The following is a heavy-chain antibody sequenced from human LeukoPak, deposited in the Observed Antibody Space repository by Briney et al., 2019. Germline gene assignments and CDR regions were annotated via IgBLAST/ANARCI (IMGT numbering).Heavy chain of an antibody. CDR1: GGTFSSYA. CDR3: ARARGSGSWSFDP. J-gene: IGHJ5*02. CDR2: IIPILGIA. Sequence: SVKVSCKASGGTFSSYAISWVRQAPGQGLEWMGRIIPILGIANYAQKFQGRVTITADKSTSTAYMELSSLRSEDTAVYYCARARGSGSWSFDPWGQGTLVTVSS. D-gene: IGHD3-10*01. V-gene: IGHV1-69*04.